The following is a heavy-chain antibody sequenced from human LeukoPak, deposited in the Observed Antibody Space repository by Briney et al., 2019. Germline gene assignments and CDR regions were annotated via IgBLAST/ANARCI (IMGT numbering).Heavy chain of an antibody. CDR2: IYSGST. CDR1: GGSITSDVYY. V-gene: IGHV4-31*03. CDR3: ASSRYYYGAGSTNWFDP. D-gene: IGHD3-10*01. Sequence: SETLSLTCTVSGGSITSDVYYWSWIRQHPGKGLEWIGYIYSGSTSYNPSVKSRVTISVDKSKNQFSLSLTSVTAADTAVYYFASSRYYYGAGSTNWFDPWGQGTPVTVSS. J-gene: IGHJ5*02.